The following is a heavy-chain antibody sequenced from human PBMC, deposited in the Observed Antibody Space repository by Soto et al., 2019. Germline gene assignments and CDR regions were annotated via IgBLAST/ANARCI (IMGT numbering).Heavy chain of an antibody. CDR2: INPKSGGT. D-gene: IGHD3-22*01. V-gene: IGHV1-2*04. CDR1: GYSFTDYH. Sequence: ASVKVSCKASGYSFTDYHIHWVRQAPGQGLEWLGRINPKSGGTSTAQKFQGWVTTTRDRSISTVYMELTRLRSDDTAMYYCARSHYYDSSGFTGGDFDPWGQGTLVTVSS. J-gene: IGHJ5*02. CDR3: ARSHYYDSSGFTGGDFDP.